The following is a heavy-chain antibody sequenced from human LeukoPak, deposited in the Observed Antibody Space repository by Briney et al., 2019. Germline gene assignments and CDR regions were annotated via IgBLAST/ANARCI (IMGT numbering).Heavy chain of an antibody. Sequence: GVLRLSCATXXXXXSXXWMNXXXXXXXXGXALVGLIRTNSDGATLDYAAPVKGRFTLSRDDSKTTLYLQMNSLQTEDTAVYYCATDFYDSTWGQGTLVTVSS. D-gene: IGHD3-22*01. J-gene: IGHJ5*02. CDR3: ATDFYDST. CDR2: IRTNSDGATL. CDR1: XXXXSXXW. V-gene: IGHV3-15*07.